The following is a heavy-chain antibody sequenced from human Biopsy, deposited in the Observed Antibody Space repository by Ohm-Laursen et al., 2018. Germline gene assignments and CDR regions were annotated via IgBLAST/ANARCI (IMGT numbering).Heavy chain of an antibody. CDR2: IFYRGST. J-gene: IGHJ6*02. V-gene: IGHV4-39*02. D-gene: IGHD4-11*01. Sequence: SDTLSLTCTVSGGSISNNNYYWGWIRQPPGKGLEWIGSIFYRGSTHYKPSLKSRVNISVDTSKNQFSLKLNSVTAADTAVYYCARDSGILNYGNFKYYHYYGMDVWGQGTKVTVSS. CDR3: ARDSGILNYGNFKYYHYYGMDV. CDR1: GGSISNNNYY.